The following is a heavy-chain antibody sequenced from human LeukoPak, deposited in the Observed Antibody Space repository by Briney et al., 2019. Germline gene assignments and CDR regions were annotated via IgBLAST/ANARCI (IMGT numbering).Heavy chain of an antibody. CDR3: ATVYCSSTSCYSYY. D-gene: IGHD2-2*02. Sequence: SVKVSCKASGGTFSSYAISWVRQAPGQGLEWMGRIIPILGIANYAQKFQGRVTITADKSTSTAYMELSSLRSEDTAVYYCATVYCSSTSCYSYYWGQGTLVTVSS. V-gene: IGHV1-69*04. J-gene: IGHJ4*02. CDR2: IIPILGIA. CDR1: GGTFSSYA.